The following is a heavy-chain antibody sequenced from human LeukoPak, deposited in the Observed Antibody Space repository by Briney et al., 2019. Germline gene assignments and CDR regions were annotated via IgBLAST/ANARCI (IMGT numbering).Heavy chain of an antibody. J-gene: IGHJ4*02. D-gene: IGHD5-18*01. CDR3: ARDPKEDTAMGHYFDY. CDR2: INSDGSST. CDR1: EFTFSSYW. V-gene: IGHV3-74*01. Sequence: GGSLRLSCAGSEFTFSSYWMHWVRQAPGKGLVWVSRINSDGSSTSYADSVKGRFTISRDNAKNTLYLQMNSLRAEDTAVYYCARDPKEDTAMGHYFDYWGQGTLVTVSS.